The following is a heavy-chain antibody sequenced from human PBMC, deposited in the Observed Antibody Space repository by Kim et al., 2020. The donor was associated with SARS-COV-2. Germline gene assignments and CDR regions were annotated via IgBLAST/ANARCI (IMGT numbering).Heavy chain of an antibody. V-gene: IGHV4-39*07. D-gene: IGHD3-10*01. Sequence: SETLSLTCTISAGSLSSSTYYWDWIRQPPGKGLEWIGSIYYTGITYYNPSLKSRVTISLDMSKNQFSLRLTSVTAADTAVYFCARRPMAMYNWFDPWGQGTLVTVSS. CDR1: AGSLSSSTYY. J-gene: IGHJ5*02. CDR2: IYYTGIT. CDR3: ARRPMAMYNWFDP.